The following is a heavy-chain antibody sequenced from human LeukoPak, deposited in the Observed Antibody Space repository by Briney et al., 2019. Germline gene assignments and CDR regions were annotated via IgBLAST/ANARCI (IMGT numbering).Heavy chain of an antibody. Sequence: SETLSLTCTVSGGSISSYYWSWIRQPPGKGLEWIGYIYYSGSTNYNPSLKSRVTISVDTSKNQFSLKLTSVTAADTGVYYCASLGQMLTSGHYYFDYWGQGTLVTVSS. CDR2: IYYSGST. CDR1: GGSISSYY. J-gene: IGHJ4*02. D-gene: IGHD3-10*02. CDR3: ASLGQMLTSGHYYFDY. V-gene: IGHV4-59*01.